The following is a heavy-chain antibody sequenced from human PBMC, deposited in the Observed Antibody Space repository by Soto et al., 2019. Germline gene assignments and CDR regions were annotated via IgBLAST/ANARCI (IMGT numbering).Heavy chain of an antibody. D-gene: IGHD6-19*01. CDR1: GYSFISYW. CDR2: IDPSDSYT. V-gene: IGHV5-10-1*01. CDR3: ARQEVAGNPGAVDY. Sequence: PGESLKISCKGSGYSFISYWISWVRQMPGKGLEWMGRIDPSDSYTNYSPSLQGHVTISADKSISTAYLQWSSLKASDTAIYYCARQEVAGNPGAVDYWGQGTLVTVSS. J-gene: IGHJ4*02.